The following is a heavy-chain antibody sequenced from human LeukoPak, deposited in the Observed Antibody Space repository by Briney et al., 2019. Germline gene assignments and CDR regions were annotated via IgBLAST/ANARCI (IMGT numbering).Heavy chain of an antibody. J-gene: IGHJ6*02. CDR1: GXXFXXXW. CDR3: LRDRVVVAGRRNRNYGLDV. Sequence: PGGSLRLSCAAXGXXFXXXWXXXXXXAXGXGLVXVXXIXGXXSYTTHADSVKGRFIISRDNAKNTLYLQMNSLRAEDTAVYYCLRDRVVVAGRRNRNYGLDVWGQGTTVTVSS. CDR2: IXGXXSYT. V-gene: IGHV3-74*03. D-gene: IGHD6-19*01.